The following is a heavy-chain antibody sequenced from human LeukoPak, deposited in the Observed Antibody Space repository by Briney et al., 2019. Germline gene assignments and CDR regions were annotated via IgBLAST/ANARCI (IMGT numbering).Heavy chain of an antibody. CDR3: ARFHNDFWSGYYTDFDY. J-gene: IGHJ4*02. CDR1: GFTLSDYY. Sequence: GGSLRLSCAASGFTLSDYYMSWIRQAPGKGLEWVSYISDSGNTLYYADSVKGRFTISRDNAKNSLYLQMNSLRAEDTAVYYCARFHNDFWSGYYTDFDYWGQGTLVTVSS. CDR2: ISDSGNTL. D-gene: IGHD3-3*01. V-gene: IGHV3-11*01.